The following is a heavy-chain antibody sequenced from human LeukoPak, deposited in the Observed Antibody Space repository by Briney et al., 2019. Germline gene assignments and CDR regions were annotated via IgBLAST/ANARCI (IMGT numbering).Heavy chain of an antibody. CDR3: TKGTTVTQDPDY. D-gene: IGHD4-17*01. J-gene: IGHJ4*02. V-gene: IGHV3-23*01. CDR2: ISGSGRNT. CDR1: GFTFSSQA. Sequence: GGSLRLSCAASGFTFSSQAMSWVRQAPGKGPEWVSAISGSGRNTYYGDSVKGRFTISRDNSKNSVYLQMNSLRADDTAVYYCTKGTTVTQDPDYWGQGTLVTVSS.